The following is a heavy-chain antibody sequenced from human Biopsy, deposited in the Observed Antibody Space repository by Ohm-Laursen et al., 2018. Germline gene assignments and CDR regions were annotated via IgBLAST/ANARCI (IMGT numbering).Heavy chain of an antibody. CDR1: GYTFTSYE. CDR3: ARADPPLFYYGSGSSNWFDP. Sequence: ASVKVSCKASGYTFTSYEINWVRQATGQGLEWMGWMNPDSGNTGYAQNFQGRVTMSRNTSISTAYMELSSLRSEDTAVYFCARADPPLFYYGSGSSNWFDPWGQGTLVTVSS. D-gene: IGHD3-10*01. J-gene: IGHJ5*02. V-gene: IGHV1-8*01. CDR2: MNPDSGNT.